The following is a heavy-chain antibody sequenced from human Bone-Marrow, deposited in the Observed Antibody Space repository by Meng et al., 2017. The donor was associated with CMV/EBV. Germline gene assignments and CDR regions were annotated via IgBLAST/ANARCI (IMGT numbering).Heavy chain of an antibody. J-gene: IGHJ5*02. Sequence: ASVKVSCKASGYTFTSYYMHWVRQAPGQGLEWMGIINPSGGSTSYAQKFQGRVTMTRDTSTSTVYMELSSLRSEDTAVYYCARSFYDFWSGYYGWFDPWGQGTRVTGSS. CDR3: ARSFYDFWSGYYGWFDP. V-gene: IGHV1-46*01. CDR1: GYTFTSYY. D-gene: IGHD3-3*01. CDR2: INPSGGST.